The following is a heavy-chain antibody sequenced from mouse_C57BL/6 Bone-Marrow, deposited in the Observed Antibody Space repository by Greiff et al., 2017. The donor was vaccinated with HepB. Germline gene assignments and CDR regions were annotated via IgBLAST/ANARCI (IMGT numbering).Heavy chain of an antibody. V-gene: IGHV1-52*01. CDR3: ASYYSNYCWLAY. CDR1: GYTFTSYW. Sequence: QVQLQQPGAELVRPGSSVKLSCKASGYTFTSYWMHWVKQRPIQGLEWIGNIDPSDSETHYNQKFKDKATLTVDKSSSTAYMQLSSLTSEDSAVYYCASYYSNYCWLAYWGQGTLVTVSA. J-gene: IGHJ3*01. D-gene: IGHD2-5*01. CDR2: IDPSDSET.